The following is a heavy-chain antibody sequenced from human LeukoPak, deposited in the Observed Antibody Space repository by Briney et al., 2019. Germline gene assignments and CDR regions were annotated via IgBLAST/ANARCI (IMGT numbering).Heavy chain of an antibody. CDR3: ARWGYCSGGSCYPTRTRDY. J-gene: IGHJ4*02. CDR1: GYTFTSYY. D-gene: IGHD2-15*01. V-gene: IGHV1-46*01. CDR2: INPSGGST. Sequence: ASVKVSCKASGYTFTSYYMHWVRQAPGQGLEWMGIINPSGGSTSYAQKFQGRVTMTTDTSTSTAYMELRSLRSDDTAVYYCARWGYCSGGSCYPTRTRDYWGQGTLVTVSS.